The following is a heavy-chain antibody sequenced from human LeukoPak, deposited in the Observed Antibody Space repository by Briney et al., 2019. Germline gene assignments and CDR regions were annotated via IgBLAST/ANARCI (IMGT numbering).Heavy chain of an antibody. V-gene: IGHV3-33*06. D-gene: IGHD1-26*01. J-gene: IGHJ4*02. CDR2: IWYDGSDK. CDR3: AKPTRGSGSFLIDF. CDR1: GFTFSSYG. Sequence: GGSLXXSCAAXGFTFSSYGMHWARQAPGKGLEGVAVIWYDGSDKYYADSVKGRFTIYRDNSKKKLYMQMNRLRAEDTAVYYCAKPTRGSGSFLIDFWGQGTLVTLSS.